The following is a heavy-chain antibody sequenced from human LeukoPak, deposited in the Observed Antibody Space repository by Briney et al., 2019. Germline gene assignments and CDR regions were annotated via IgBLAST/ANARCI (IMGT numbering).Heavy chain of an antibody. J-gene: IGHJ4*02. CDR2: IYYSGSA. CDR3: ARHKYYGSGDFDY. CDR1: GGSISSSSYY. V-gene: IGHV4-39*01. Sequence: SETLSLTCTVSGGSISSSSYYWGWIRQPPGKGLEWIGSIYYSGSAYYNPSLKSRVTISVDTSKNQFSLKLSSVTAADTAVYYCARHKYYGSGDFDYWGQGTLVTVSS. D-gene: IGHD3-10*01.